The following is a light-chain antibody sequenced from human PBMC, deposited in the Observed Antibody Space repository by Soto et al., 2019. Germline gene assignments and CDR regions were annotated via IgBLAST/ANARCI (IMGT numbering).Light chain of an antibody. V-gene: IGKV3-20*01. J-gene: IGKJ3*01. CDR3: QQYSSAPFT. CDR1: QSVSNNY. Sequence: EIVLTQSPGTLSLSPGERATLSCRASQSVSNNYVAWFQLKPGQAPRLLIHGASSRATDIPDRFSGSGSVTDFTLTINRLAPEDFAVYYCQQYSSAPFTFGPGTKVDV. CDR2: GAS.